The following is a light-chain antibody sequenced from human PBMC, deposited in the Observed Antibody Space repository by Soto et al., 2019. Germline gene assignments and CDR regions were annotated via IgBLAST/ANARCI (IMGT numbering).Light chain of an antibody. J-gene: IGKJ1*01. Sequence: EIMLTQSPGTLSLSPGERATLSCRASQSLSSSYLAWYQQKPGQAPRRLIYGTSIRATGIPDRFSGSGSGTDCTLTITRLEPEDFAVYYCQRFGTSPPWTFGQGTKVDFK. CDR3: QRFGTSPPWT. CDR1: QSLSSSY. CDR2: GTS. V-gene: IGKV3-20*01.